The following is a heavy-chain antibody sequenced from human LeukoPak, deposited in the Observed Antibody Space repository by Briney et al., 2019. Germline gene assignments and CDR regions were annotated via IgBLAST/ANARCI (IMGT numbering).Heavy chain of an antibody. V-gene: IGHV3-21*01. J-gene: IGHJ4*02. CDR2: ISSSSSYI. CDR1: GFTFSSYS. Sequence: GGSLRLSCAASGFTFSSYSMNWVRQAPGKGLEWVSSISSSSSYIYYADSVKGRFTISRDNAKNSLYLQMNSLRAEDTAVYYCARVPYSGTERPFDYWGQGTLVTVSS. CDR3: ARVPYSGTERPFDY. D-gene: IGHD1-26*01.